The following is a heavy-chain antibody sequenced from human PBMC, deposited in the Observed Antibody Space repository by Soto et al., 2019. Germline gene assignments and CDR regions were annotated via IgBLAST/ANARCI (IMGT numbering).Heavy chain of an antibody. D-gene: IGHD1-7*01. CDR2: INAGNGNT. CDR3: ARGVSGHNWNSALAWFDP. V-gene: IGHV1-3*01. CDR1: GYTFTSYA. Sequence: ASAKVSCKASGYTFTSYAMHWVRQAPGQRLEWMGWINAGNGNTKYSQKFQGRVTITRDTSASTAYMELSSLRSEDTAVYYCARGVSGHNWNSALAWFDPWGQGTLVTVSS. J-gene: IGHJ5*02.